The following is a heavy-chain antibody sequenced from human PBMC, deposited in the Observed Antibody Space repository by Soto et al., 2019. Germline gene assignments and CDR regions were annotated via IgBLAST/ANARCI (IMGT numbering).Heavy chain of an antibody. CDR2: IYYSGST. CDR3: ARGGGYCTNGVCSPYYFDY. Sequence: QVQLQESGPGLVKPSQTLSLTCTVSGGSISSGGYYWSWIRQHPGKGLEWIGYIYYSGSTYYNPSLKSRVTISVDTSKNQFSLKLSSVTAADTAVYYCARGGGYCTNGVCSPYYFDYWGQGTLVTVSS. J-gene: IGHJ4*02. V-gene: IGHV4-31*03. D-gene: IGHD2-8*01. CDR1: GGSISSGGYY.